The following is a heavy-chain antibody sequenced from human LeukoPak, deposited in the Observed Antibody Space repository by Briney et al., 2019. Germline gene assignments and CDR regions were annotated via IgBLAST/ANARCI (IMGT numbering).Heavy chain of an antibody. CDR3: AKLSLYDFWSGYYTNFDY. CDR1: GFTFSSYA. Sequence: GGSLRLSCAAPGFTFSSYAMSWVRQAPGKGLEWVSAISGSGGSTYYADSVKGRFTISRDNSKNTLYLQMNSLRAEDTAVYYCAKLSLYDFWSGYYTNFDYWGQGTLVTVSS. CDR2: ISGSGGST. J-gene: IGHJ4*02. V-gene: IGHV3-23*01. D-gene: IGHD3-3*01.